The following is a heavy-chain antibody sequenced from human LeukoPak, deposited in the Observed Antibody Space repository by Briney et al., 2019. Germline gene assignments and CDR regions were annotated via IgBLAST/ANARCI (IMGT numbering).Heavy chain of an antibody. CDR1: GFTFGGSA. J-gene: IGHJ4*02. V-gene: IGHV3-23*01. Sequence: GGSLRLSCEASGFTFGGSAMSWVRQAPGKGLEWISDISGAGRETYYADSVKGRFTISRDNSKNTLYLQLNSLGAEDTAVYFCAKIDSPWVGWRAPFDYWGQGTLVTVSS. CDR3: AKIDSPWVGWRAPFDY. CDR2: ISGAGRET. D-gene: IGHD6-19*01.